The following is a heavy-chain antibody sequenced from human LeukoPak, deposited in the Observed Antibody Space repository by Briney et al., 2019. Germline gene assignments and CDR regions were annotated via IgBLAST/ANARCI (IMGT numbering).Heavy chain of an antibody. CDR1: GYTFTSYG. CDR2: ISAYNGNT. CDR3: ARDRVVGATRGPFGY. J-gene: IGHJ4*02. Sequence: ASVKVSCKASGYTFTSYGISWVRQAPGQGLEWMGWISAYNGNTNYAQKLQGRVTMTTDTSTSTAYMELRSLRSDDTAVYYCARDRVVGATRGPFGYWGQGTLVTVSS. D-gene: IGHD1-26*01. V-gene: IGHV1-18*01.